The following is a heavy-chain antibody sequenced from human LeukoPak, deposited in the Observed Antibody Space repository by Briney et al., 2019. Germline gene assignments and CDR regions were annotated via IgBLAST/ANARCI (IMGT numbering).Heavy chain of an antibody. CDR2: IIPIFGTA. CDR1: GYTFTSYY. Sequence: SVKVSCKASGYTFTSYYMHWVRQAPGQGLEWMGGIIPIFGTANYAQKFQGRVTITADESTSTGYMELSSLRSEDTAVYYCARTWGVLDWFDPWGQGTLVTVSS. D-gene: IGHD2-8*01. V-gene: IGHV1-69*13. CDR3: ARTWGVLDWFDP. J-gene: IGHJ5*02.